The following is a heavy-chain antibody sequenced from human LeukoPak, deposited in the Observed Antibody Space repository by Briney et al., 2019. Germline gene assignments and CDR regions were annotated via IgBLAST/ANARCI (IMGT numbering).Heavy chain of an antibody. J-gene: IGHJ4*02. V-gene: IGHV1-18*04. CDR3: ARASGPLDY. Sequence: ASVKVSCKASGYTFTHYFAHWVRRAPGQGLEWMGWISAYNGNTNYAQKLQGRVTMTTDTSTSTAYMELRSLRSDDTAVYYCARASGPLDYWDQGTLVTVSS. D-gene: IGHD5-12*01. CDR1: GYTFTHYF. CDR2: ISAYNGNT.